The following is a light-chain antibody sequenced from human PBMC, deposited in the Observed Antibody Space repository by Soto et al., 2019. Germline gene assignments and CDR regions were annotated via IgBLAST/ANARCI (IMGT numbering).Light chain of an antibody. Sequence: QSVLTQPPSASGTPGQRVNISCSGSSSNIGSNYVYWYQQLPGTAPKLLIYRNNQRPSGVPDRFSGSKSGTSASLAISGLRSEDEADYYCAAWDDSLSGLVFGGGTKVTVL. J-gene: IGLJ2*01. CDR1: SSNIGSNY. CDR2: RNN. CDR3: AAWDDSLSGLV. V-gene: IGLV1-47*01.